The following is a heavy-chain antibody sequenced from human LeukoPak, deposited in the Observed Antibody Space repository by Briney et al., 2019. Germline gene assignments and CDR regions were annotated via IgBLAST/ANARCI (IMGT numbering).Heavy chain of an antibody. D-gene: IGHD6-19*01. V-gene: IGHV3-30*18. Sequence: PGGSLRLSCAASGFTFSSYGMHWVRQAPGKGLEWVAVISYDGSNKYYADSVKGRFTISRDNSKNTLYLQMNSLRAEDTATYYCAKDLMGQWLSPYYYGMDVWGQGTTVTVSS. CDR3: AKDLMGQWLSPYYYGMDV. CDR1: GFTFSSYG. CDR2: ISYDGSNK. J-gene: IGHJ6*02.